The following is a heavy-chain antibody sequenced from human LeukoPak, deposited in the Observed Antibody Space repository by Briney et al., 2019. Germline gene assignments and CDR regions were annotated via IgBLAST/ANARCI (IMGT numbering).Heavy chain of an antibody. Sequence: PGGSLRLSCAASGFTFSSYSMNWVRQAPGKELEWVSSISSSGSYMYYADSVKGRFTISRDNAKNSLYLQMNSLRAEDTAVYYCARGSLGDYPPRWGQGTLVTVSS. V-gene: IGHV3-21*01. CDR1: GFTFSSYS. J-gene: IGHJ4*02. CDR2: ISSSGSYM. D-gene: IGHD4-17*01. CDR3: ARGSLGDYPPR.